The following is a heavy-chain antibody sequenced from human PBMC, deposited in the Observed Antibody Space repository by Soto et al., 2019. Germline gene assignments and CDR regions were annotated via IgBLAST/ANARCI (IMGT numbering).Heavy chain of an antibody. CDR3: ATTACAATWCSPSHNLDH. CDR2: INPLSGIS. V-gene: IGHV1-69*09. D-gene: IGHD4-4*01. Sequence: VPLVQSGAEVKKPESSVKVSCKTSGGTLVRHVISWVRQAPGQGPEWMGKINPLSGISNYAQKFQDRVTFTADTDSSTAYMELSSLRSDDTAVYYCATTACAATWCSPSHNLDHWGQGTLVTVSS. CDR1: GGTLVRHV. J-gene: IGHJ4*02.